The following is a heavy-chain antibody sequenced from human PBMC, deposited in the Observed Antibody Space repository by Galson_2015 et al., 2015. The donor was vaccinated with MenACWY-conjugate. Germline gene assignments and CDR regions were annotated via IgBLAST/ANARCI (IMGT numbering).Heavy chain of an antibody. CDR1: GYTFTSFA. J-gene: IGHJ1*01. V-gene: IGHV1-3*01. D-gene: IGHD3-10*01. Sequence: SVKVSCKASGYTFTSFAMHWVRQAPGQRLEWMGWIDAGNGNIKYSEKFQGRVTITMDTSANTADMELSSLRSEDTAVYFCARSPGDYDSGTYSLHYWGQGSLVTVSS. CDR3: ARSPGDYDSGTYSLHY. CDR2: IDAGNGNI.